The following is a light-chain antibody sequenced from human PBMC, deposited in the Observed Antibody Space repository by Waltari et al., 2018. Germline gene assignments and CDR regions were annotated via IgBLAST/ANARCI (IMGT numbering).Light chain of an antibody. Sequence: QSALTQPRSVSGSPGQSVTISCTGTSSYVGGYNYVPWYQQHPGKAPNLMIYDVSKRPSGVPDRFSGSKSGNTASLTISGLQAEDEADYYCCSYAGSYTYVVFGGGTKLTVL. J-gene: IGLJ2*01. V-gene: IGLV2-11*01. CDR2: DVS. CDR3: CSYAGSYTYVV. CDR1: SSYVGGYNY.